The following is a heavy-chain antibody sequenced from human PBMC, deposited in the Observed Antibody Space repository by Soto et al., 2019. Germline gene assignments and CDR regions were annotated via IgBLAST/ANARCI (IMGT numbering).Heavy chain of an antibody. CDR2: ISGSGVRT. CDR1: GFTFSSYA. CDR3: AKMRDARSAITTNPFDQ. J-gene: IGHJ4*02. Sequence: PGGSLRLSCAASGFTFSSYAMSWVRQAPGKGLEWVSAISGSGVRTYYADSAKGRFTISRDNSKNTLYLQMNSLRAEDTAVYYCAKMRDARSAITTNPFDQWGQGPLLTVYS. D-gene: IGHD4-17*01. V-gene: IGHV3-23*01.